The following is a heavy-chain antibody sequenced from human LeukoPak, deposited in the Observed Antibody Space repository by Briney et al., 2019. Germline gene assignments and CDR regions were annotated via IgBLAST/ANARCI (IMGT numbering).Heavy chain of an antibody. Sequence: SETLSLTCAVYGGSFSGYYWSWIRQPPGKGLEWIGEINHSGSTNYNPSLKSRVTISVDTSKNQFSLKLSSVTAADTAVYYCARGIQTGYSSSWADYWGQGTLVTVSS. D-gene: IGHD6-13*01. V-gene: IGHV4-34*01. CDR3: ARGIQTGYSSSWADY. J-gene: IGHJ4*02. CDR1: GGSFSGYY. CDR2: INHSGST.